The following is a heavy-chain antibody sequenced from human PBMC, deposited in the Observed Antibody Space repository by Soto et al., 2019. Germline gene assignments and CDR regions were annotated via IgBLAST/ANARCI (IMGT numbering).Heavy chain of an antibody. V-gene: IGHV4-34*01. Sequence: QEQLQQWGAGLLKHSETLSLTCAVYGGSFSGYYLSWIRQPSGKGLEWIGEINDSGSTNYNPSLKSRDTISVDTSKNQFSLKLSSVTAVDTAVYYCASLLAWAAVPWGQGTLVTVSS. CDR1: GGSFSGYY. CDR3: ASLLAWAAVP. CDR2: INDSGST. J-gene: IGHJ5*02. D-gene: IGHD3-3*02.